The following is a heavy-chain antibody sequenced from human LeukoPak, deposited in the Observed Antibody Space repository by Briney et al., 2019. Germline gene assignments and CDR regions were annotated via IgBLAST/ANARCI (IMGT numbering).Heavy chain of an antibody. V-gene: IGHV4-59*01. D-gene: IGHD3-10*01. Sequence: SETLSLTCSVSGDSISGYPWSWIRQTPGKGLEWVGYIYYNGDTHYNPSLNSRLSMSVDTPKKQFSLNLRSVTAADTAVYYCVRGPYGSSISNWFDPWGQGLLVTVSS. J-gene: IGHJ5*02. CDR3: VRGPYGSSISNWFDP. CDR2: IYYNGDT. CDR1: GDSISGYP.